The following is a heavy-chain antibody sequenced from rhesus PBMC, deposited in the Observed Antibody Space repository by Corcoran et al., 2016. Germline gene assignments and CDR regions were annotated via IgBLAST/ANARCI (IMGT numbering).Heavy chain of an antibody. J-gene: IGHJ6*01. Sequence: QVQLQESGPGLVKPSETLSLTCAVSGGSISDSYYWSWIRQPPGKGLGWIGYINGSGGNTYTNPALNSRVTISTDTAKNQFARKLGSVTAADTAVYYCARGGLGLDSWGQGVVVTVSS. V-gene: IGHV4-106*01. CDR3: ARGGLGLDS. CDR1: GGSISDSYY. CDR2: INGSGGNT.